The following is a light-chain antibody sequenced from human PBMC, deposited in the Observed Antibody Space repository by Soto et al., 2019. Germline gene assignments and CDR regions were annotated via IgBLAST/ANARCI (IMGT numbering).Light chain of an antibody. V-gene: IGKV3-20*01. CDR3: HQYGHSPYT. Sequence: DMVLTQSPGTLSLSPGDRATLSCRASQGVSTNYVAWYQQNPGQSPRLLIYGASSRAAGIPDRFSGSGSGTDFTLTISRVEPEDFAVFYCHQYGHSPYTFGQGTKLEIK. CDR2: GAS. J-gene: IGKJ2*01. CDR1: QGVSTNY.